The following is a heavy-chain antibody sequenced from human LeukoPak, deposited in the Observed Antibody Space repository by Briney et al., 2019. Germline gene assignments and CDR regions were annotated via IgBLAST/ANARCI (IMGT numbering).Heavy chain of an antibody. CDR3: ARDPETYYYDR. D-gene: IGHD3-22*01. J-gene: IGHJ4*02. Sequence: GGSLRLSCAASGFAFSSYNMKWVRQAPGKGLEWVSSISSSSSYIYYADSVKGRFTISRDNAKNSLYLQMNSLRAEDTAVYYCARDPETYYYDRWGQGTLVTVSS. V-gene: IGHV3-21*01. CDR2: ISSSSSYI. CDR1: GFAFSSYN.